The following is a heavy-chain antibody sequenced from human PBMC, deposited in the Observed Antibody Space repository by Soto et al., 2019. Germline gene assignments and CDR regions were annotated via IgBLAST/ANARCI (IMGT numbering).Heavy chain of an antibody. CDR3: ARVTETGDIRRGRADAFDI. Sequence: SETLSLTCTVSGGSISSYYWSWIRQPPGKGLEWIGYIYYSGSTNYNPSLKSRVTISVDTSKNQFSLKLSSVTAAATAVYYCARVTETGDIRRGRADAFDIWGQGTMVTVSS. V-gene: IGHV4-59*01. CDR2: IYYSGST. D-gene: IGHD7-27*01. CDR1: GGSISSYY. J-gene: IGHJ3*02.